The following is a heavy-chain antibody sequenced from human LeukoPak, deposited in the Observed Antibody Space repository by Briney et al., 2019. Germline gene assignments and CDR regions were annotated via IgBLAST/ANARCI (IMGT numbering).Heavy chain of an antibody. CDR3: ASLVDIGYYFDY. V-gene: IGHV3-33*03. CDR2: IWNDGSKK. J-gene: IGHJ4*02. D-gene: IGHD5-12*01. CDR1: GFTFSTYG. Sequence: GRSLRLSCVASGFTFSTYGMHWVRQTPGKGLEWVAVIWNDGSKKYYGDSGKGRFTISRAHYKNTLYLQMNSLRAEETAVYYCASLVDIGYYFDYWGQGTLVTVSS.